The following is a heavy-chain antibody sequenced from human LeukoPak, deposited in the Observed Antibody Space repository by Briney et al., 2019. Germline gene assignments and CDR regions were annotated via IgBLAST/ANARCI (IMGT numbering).Heavy chain of an antibody. CDR2: ISTYNGYA. Sequence: ASVKVSCKASGYTFTSYGISWVRQAPGQGLEWMGWISTYNGYANYAQKLQGRVTMTTETSTSTAYMELRSLRSDDTAVYYCAKDYYDSSGYGYWGQGTLVTVSS. CDR3: AKDYYDSSGYGY. J-gene: IGHJ4*02. CDR1: GYTFTSYG. V-gene: IGHV1-18*01. D-gene: IGHD3-22*01.